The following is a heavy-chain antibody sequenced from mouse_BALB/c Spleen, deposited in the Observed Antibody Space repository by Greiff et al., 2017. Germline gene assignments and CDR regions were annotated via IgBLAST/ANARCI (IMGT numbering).Heavy chain of an antibody. J-gene: IGHJ2*01. D-gene: IGHD1-1*01. V-gene: IGHV3-6*02. CDR1: GYSITSGYY. CDR3: ACPSYYGSSFDY. CDR2: ISYDGSN. Sequence: DVKLVESGPGLVKPSQSLSLTCSVTGYSITSGYYWNWIRQFPGNKLEWMGYISYDGSNNYNPSLKNRISITRDTSKNQFFLKLNSVTTEDTATYYCACPSYYGSSFDYWGQGTTLTVSS.